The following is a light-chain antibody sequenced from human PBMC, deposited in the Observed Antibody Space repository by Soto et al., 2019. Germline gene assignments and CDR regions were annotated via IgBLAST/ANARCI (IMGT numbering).Light chain of an antibody. V-gene: IGKV3-20*01. J-gene: IGKJ2*01. CDR1: QSVSSSY. CDR2: GAS. Sequence: EIVLTQSPGTLSLSPGETATLSCRASQSVSSSYLASYQQKPGQATRLLIYGASGRATGIPDRFGGSGSGTGFTLTISRLEPEDFAVYYCQQYGSSPRVYTFGQGTKLEIK. CDR3: QQYGSSPRVYT.